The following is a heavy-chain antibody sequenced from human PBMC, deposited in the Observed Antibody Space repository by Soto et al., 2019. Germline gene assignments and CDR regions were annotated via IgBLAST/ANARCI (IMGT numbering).Heavy chain of an antibody. Sequence: AAVKVSCKASGYTFTGYYMHWVRQAPGQGLEWMGWINPNSGGTNYAQKFQGWVTMTRDTSISTAYMELSRLRSDDTAVYYCARGYDSRYGMDVWGQGTTVTVSS. J-gene: IGHJ6*01. D-gene: IGHD3-22*01. V-gene: IGHV1-2*04. CDR2: INPNSGGT. CDR3: ARGYDSRYGMDV. CDR1: GYTFTGYY.